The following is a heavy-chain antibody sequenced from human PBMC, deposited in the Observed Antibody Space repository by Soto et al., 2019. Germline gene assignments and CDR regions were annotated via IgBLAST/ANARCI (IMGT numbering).Heavy chain of an antibody. CDR2: IYYSGST. CDR3: ARDRHDYGGNSDAFDI. V-gene: IGHV4-59*01. CDR1: GGSISSYY. J-gene: IGHJ3*02. D-gene: IGHD4-17*01. Sequence: SETLSLTCTVSGGSISSYYWSWIRQPPGKGLEWIGYIYYSGSTNYNPSLKSRVTISVDTSKNHFSLKLSSVTAADTAVYYCARDRHDYGGNSDAFDIWGQGTMVTVSS.